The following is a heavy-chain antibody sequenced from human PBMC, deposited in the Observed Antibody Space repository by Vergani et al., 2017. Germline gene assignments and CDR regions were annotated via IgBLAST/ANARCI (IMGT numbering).Heavy chain of an antibody. CDR3: ARGYCSGGSCYPNAFDI. D-gene: IGHD2-15*01. Sequence: QVQLQESGPGLVKPSQTLSLTCTVSGGSISSGSYYWSWIRQPAGKGLEWIGRIYTSGSTNYNPSLKSRVTISVDTSKNQFSLKLSSVTAADTAVYYCARGYCSGGSCYPNAFDIWGQGTMVTGSS. V-gene: IGHV4-61*02. CDR1: GGSISSGSYY. J-gene: IGHJ3*02. CDR2: IYTSGST.